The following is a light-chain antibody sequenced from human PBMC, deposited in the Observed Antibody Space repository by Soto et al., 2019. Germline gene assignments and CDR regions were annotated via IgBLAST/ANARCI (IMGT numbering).Light chain of an antibody. J-gene: IGLJ2*01. Sequence: SYELTQPPSVSVSPGQTASITCSGAKLGAKYACCYQQKPGQSPVLVIYQNSKRPSGIPERFSGSNAANTATLTLTETQAMYEADSYCHGWGSSTLIFGGGTKLTVL. CDR1: KLGAKY. CDR2: QNS. V-gene: IGLV3-1*01. CDR3: HGWGSSTLI.